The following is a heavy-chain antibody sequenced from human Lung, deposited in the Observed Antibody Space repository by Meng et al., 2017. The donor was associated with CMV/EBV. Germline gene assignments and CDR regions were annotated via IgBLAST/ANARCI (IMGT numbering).Heavy chain of an antibody. J-gene: IGHJ5*02. Sequence: CTVSGGSISSGGYYWSWIRQHPGKGLEWIGYIYYSGSTYYNPFLKSRVTISVDTSKNQFSLKLSSVTAADTAVYYCARDRSSDWFDPWGQGTLVTVSS. V-gene: IGHV4-31*03. CDR2: IYYSGST. D-gene: IGHD3-10*01. CDR3: ARDRSSDWFDP. CDR1: GGSISSGGYY.